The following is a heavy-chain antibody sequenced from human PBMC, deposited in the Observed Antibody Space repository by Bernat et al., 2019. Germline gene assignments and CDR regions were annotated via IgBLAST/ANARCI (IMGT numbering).Heavy chain of an antibody. J-gene: IGHJ6*02. CDR2: INFNNGDT. Sequence: QVHLVQSGAEVMKPGASVKVSCKASGYTLTGYYIHWVRQAPGQGLEWMGWINFNNGDTNYAQTFQGSVTMTRDTTISTVYMDLSRLRSDDTAVYYCARSGYYYGLDVWGQETTVTVSS. CDR3: ARSGYYYGLDV. CDR1: GYTLTGYY. V-gene: IGHV1-2*04. D-gene: IGHD3-10*01.